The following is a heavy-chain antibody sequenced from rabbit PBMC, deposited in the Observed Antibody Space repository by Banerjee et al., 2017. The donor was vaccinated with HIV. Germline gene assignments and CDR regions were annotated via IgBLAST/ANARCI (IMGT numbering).Heavy chain of an antibody. CDR2: INTSTGNT. CDR1: EFDLSSYG. J-gene: IGHJ4*01. D-gene: IGHD6-1*01. V-gene: IGHV1S45*01. CDR3: ARDEDTYGYGGGPNYNL. Sequence: QQQLVESGGGLVQPGGSLKLSCKASEFDLSSYGMSWVRQAPGKGLEWIACINTSTGNTVYATWAKGRFTISKTSSTTVTLLMTSLTAADTATYFCARDEDTYGYGGGPNYNLWGQGTLVTVS.